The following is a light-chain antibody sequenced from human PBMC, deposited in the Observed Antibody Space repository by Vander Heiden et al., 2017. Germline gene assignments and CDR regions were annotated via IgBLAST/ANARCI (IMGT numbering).Light chain of an antibody. CDR2: AAS. Sequence: VIWMTQSPSLVSASTGDRVTISCRMSQGISSRLAWYQQKPGKAPELLIYAASTLQRGVTSRGSGSGSGTECTLTIGSLQSEDVATYYGQQYYGFPRTFGQGTKVEIK. CDR1: QGISSR. J-gene: IGKJ1*01. V-gene: IGKV1D-8*01. CDR3: QQYYGFPRT.